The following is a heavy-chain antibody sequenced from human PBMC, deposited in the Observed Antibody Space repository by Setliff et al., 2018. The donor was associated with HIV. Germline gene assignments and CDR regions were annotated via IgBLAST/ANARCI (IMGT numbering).Heavy chain of an antibody. CDR3: ARATPSRNFQWFQEGFDS. V-gene: IGHV4-39*07. Sequence: PSETLSLTCTVSGGSISSSSYYWGWIRQPPGKGLEWIGSIYYSGSTYYNPSLKSRVTISVDTLKNQFSMKLSSVTAADTAVYYCARATPSRNFQWFQEGFDSWGQGSLVTVSS. D-gene: IGHD3-9*01. CDR2: IYYSGST. J-gene: IGHJ4*02. CDR1: GGSISSSSYY.